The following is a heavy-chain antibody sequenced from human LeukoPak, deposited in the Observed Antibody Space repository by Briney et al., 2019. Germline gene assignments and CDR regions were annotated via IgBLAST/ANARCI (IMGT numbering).Heavy chain of an antibody. V-gene: IGHV3-7*05. Sequence: PGGSLRLSCAASGFTFSSYWMSWVRQAPGKGLEWVANIKQDGSEEVYVDSVKGRFTISRDNAKNSLFLQMNTLRAEDTAVYYCARDEPGIAVDVGVYWGQGTLVTVSS. CDR3: ARDEPGIAVDVGVY. D-gene: IGHD6-19*01. CDR2: IKQDGSEE. J-gene: IGHJ4*02. CDR1: GFTFSSYW.